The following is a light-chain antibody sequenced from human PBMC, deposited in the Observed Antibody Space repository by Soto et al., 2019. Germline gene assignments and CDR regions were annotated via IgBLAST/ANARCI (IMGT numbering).Light chain of an antibody. V-gene: IGKV1-5*01. Sequence: DIQMTQSPSTLSASVGDRVTITCRASQSISSWLAWYQQKPGKAPKLLIYDASSLESGVPSRFSGSGSETEFTLTISSLQPDHFATYYCQQYNSYVYFGQWTKLEIK. CDR2: DAS. J-gene: IGKJ2*01. CDR1: QSISSW. CDR3: QQYNSYVY.